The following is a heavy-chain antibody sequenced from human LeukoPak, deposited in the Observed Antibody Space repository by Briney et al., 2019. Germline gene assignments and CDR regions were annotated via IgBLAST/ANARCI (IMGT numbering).Heavy chain of an antibody. CDR3: ARDGIAGATIGFDY. J-gene: IGHJ4*02. CDR2: ISSSSSYI. Sequence: GGSLRLSCAASGFTFSSYSMNWVRQAPGKGLEWVSSISSSSSYIYYADSVKGRFTISRDNAKNSLYLQMNSLRAEDTAVYYCARDGIAGATIGFDYWGQGTLVTVSS. V-gene: IGHV3-21*01. D-gene: IGHD1-26*01. CDR1: GFTFSSYS.